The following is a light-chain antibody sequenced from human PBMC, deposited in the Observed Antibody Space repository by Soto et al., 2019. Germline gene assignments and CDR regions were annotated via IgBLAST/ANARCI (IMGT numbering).Light chain of an antibody. CDR2: AAS. CDR3: QQYNSWTSIT. CDR1: QSDRN. J-gene: IGKJ5*01. V-gene: IGKV3-15*01. Sequence: EILLTQSPATLSVSPGERATLSCRSSQSDRNLGWYQQKPGQAPRLLIFAASTRAPGIPARFSGSGSGTEFTLTISGLQSEDFAVYYCQQYNSWTSITFGQGTRLEVK.